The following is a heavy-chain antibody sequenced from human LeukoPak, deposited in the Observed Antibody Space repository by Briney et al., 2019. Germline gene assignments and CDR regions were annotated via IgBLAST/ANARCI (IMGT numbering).Heavy chain of an antibody. CDR1: GVGFDDYG. CDR3: ARESGGSYYGTSDY. D-gene: IGHD1-26*01. V-gene: IGHV3-20*04. J-gene: IGHJ4*02. CDR2: INWNGGST. Sequence: GGSLRLSCAASGVGFDDYGMSGVRQAPGKGLEWVSGINWNGGSTGYADSVKGRFTISRDNAKNSLYLQMNSLRADDTALYYCARESGGSYYGTSDYWGQGTLVAVSS.